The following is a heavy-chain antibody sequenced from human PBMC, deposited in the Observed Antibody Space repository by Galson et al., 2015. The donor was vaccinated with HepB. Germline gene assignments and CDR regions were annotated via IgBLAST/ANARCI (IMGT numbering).Heavy chain of an antibody. V-gene: IGHV3-21*01. CDR1: GFTFSSYS. D-gene: IGHD3-3*01. Sequence: SMRLSCAASGFTFSSYSMNWVRQAPGKGLEWVSSISSSSSYVYYADSVKGRFTISRDNAKNSLYLQMNSLRAEDTAVYYRARESYDFWSGYYHRYFQHWGQGTLVTVSS. CDR3: ARESYDFWSGYYHRYFQH. CDR2: ISSSSSYV. J-gene: IGHJ1*01.